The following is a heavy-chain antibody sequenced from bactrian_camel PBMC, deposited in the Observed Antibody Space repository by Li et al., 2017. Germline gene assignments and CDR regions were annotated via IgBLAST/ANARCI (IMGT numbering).Heavy chain of an antibody. CDR1: GYSYKSPC. Sequence: VQLVESGGGSVQAGGSLRLSCAASGYSYKSPCMGWFRQALGKEREAVAVVARDGSTTYSDSVEGRFTISRDNAKNTVYLQMNSLKSEDTALYYCVSDESMGWVCGVCGPRITTGARGPRSPSP. V-gene: IGHV3S53*01. CDR3: VSDESMGWVCGVCGPRITT. J-gene: IGHJ4*01. CDR2: VARDGST. D-gene: IGHD5*01.